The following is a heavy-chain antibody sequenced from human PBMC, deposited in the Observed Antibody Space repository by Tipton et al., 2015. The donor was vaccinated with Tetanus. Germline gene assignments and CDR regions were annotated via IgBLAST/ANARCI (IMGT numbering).Heavy chain of an antibody. V-gene: IGHV4-59*01. D-gene: IGHD6-6*01. J-gene: IGHJ4*02. CDR1: GGSISSYY. CDR3: ARRSVSARFDD. CDR2: IYYSGST. Sequence: TLSLTCTVSGGSISSYYWSWIRQPPGKGLEWIGYIYYSGSTNYNPSLKSRVTISVDTSKNQFSLKLSSVTAAGTAVYYCARRSVSARFDDWGQGTLVTVSS.